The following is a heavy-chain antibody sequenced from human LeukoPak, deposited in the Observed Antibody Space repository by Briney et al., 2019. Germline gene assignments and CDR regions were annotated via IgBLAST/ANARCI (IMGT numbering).Heavy chain of an antibody. D-gene: IGHD3-9*01. Sequence: GXXRLSXAASGFTFSSYSMNWVRQAPGKGLEXXXXXXXSSSYIYYADSVKGRFTISRDNAKNSLYLQMNSLRAEDTAVYYCARAYDILTGYSSNSHFDYWGQGTLVTVSS. CDR1: GFTFSSYS. J-gene: IGHJ4*02. CDR3: ARAYDILTGYSSNSHFDY. CDR2: XXXSSSYI. V-gene: IGHV3-21*01.